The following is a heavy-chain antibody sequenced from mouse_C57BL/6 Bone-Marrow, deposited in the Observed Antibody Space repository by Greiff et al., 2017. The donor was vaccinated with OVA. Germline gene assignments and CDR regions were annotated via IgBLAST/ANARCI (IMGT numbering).Heavy chain of an antibody. CDR3: ARWMYYGSSYVPFAY. J-gene: IGHJ3*01. V-gene: IGHV1-75*01. CDR2: IFPGSGST. D-gene: IGHD1-1*01. CDR1: GYTFTDYY. Sequence: QVQLKESGPELVKPGASVKISCKASGYTFTDYYINWVKQRPGQGLEWIGWIFPGSGSTYYNEKFKGKATLTVDKSSSTAYMLLSSLTSEDSAVYFCARWMYYGSSYVPFAYWGQGTLVTVSA.